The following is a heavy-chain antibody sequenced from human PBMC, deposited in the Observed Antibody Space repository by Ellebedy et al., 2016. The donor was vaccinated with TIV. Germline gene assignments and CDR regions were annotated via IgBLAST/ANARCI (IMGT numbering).Heavy chain of an antibody. CDR1: GGAISSRAYN. Sequence: SETLSLTCIISGGAISSRAYNWNWIRQHPGKGLEWIGYIFYSGATYYNPSLKSRVTISVDTSRHQFSLKMTSVTAADTAVYYCARGNRGVVIGVDWFDSWGQGTLVTVSS. CDR2: IFYSGAT. V-gene: IGHV4-31*03. CDR3: ARGNRGVVIGVDWFDS. D-gene: IGHD4-23*01. J-gene: IGHJ5*01.